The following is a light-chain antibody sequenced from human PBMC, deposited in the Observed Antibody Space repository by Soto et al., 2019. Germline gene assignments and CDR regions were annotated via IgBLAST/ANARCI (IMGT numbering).Light chain of an antibody. V-gene: IGKV3-20*01. Sequence: EIVSTQSPGTLSLSPGERATLSCRASRSVSSRYLAWYQHKPGQAPRLLIYGASSRATGIPDRFSGSGSGTDFTLTISRLEPEDFAVYFCQQYGSSPGCTFGQGTKLEIK. CDR3: QQYGSSPGCT. CDR2: GAS. J-gene: IGKJ2*02. CDR1: RSVSSRY.